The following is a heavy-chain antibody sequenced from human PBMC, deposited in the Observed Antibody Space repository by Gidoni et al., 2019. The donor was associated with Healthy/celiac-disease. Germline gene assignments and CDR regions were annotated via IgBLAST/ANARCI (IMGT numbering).Heavy chain of an antibody. Sequence: GRVTITADESTSTAYMELSSLRSEDTAVYYCARTKGPRSWFDPWGQGTLVTVSS. V-gene: IGHV1-69*01. J-gene: IGHJ5*02. CDR3: ARTKGPRSWFDP.